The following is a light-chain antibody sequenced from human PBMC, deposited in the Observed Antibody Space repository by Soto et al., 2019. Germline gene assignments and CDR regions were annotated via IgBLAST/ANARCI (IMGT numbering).Light chain of an antibody. Sequence: DIPMTQSPSTLSASVGDRVTITCRASQSISSWLAWYQQKPGKAPKLLIYKASSLESGVPSRFSGSGSGTEFTLTISSLQPDDFATYYCQQLGFGQGTKVEIK. V-gene: IGKV1-5*03. CDR2: KAS. CDR3: QQLG. J-gene: IGKJ1*01. CDR1: QSISSW.